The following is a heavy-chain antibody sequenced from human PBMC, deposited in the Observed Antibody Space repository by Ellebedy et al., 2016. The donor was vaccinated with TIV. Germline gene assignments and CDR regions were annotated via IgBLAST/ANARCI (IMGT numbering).Heavy chain of an antibody. Sequence: GGSLRLXXAASGFTFNSFWMSWVRQAPGKGLEWVANIKQDGGEKYYVDSVEGRFTISRDNAQNSLYLQMNSLRAEDTAVYYCARRYFDLWGRGTLVTVSS. CDR1: GFTFNSFW. J-gene: IGHJ2*01. CDR3: ARRYFDL. V-gene: IGHV3-7*01. CDR2: IKQDGGEK.